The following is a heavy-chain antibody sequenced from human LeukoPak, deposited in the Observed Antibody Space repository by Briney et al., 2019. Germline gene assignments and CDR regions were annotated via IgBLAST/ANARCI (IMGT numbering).Heavy chain of an antibody. J-gene: IGHJ5*02. V-gene: IGHV4-30-4*07. CDR2: IYYSGST. CDR1: GGSISSGGYS. D-gene: IGHD3-10*01. CDR3: ASGPRARDSSVYNWFDP. Sequence: RPSQTLSLTCAVSGGSISSGGYSWSWIRQPPGKGLEWIGYIYYSGSTYYNPSLKSRVTISVDTSKNQFSLKLSSVTAADTAVYYCASGPRARDSSVYNWFDPWGQGTLVTVSS.